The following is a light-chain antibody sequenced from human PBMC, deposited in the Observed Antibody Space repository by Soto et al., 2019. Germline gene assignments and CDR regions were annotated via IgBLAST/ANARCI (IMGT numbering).Light chain of an antibody. J-gene: IGKJ2*01. CDR3: QQYGSSPYT. Sequence: EIVLTQSPGTLSLSPGERATLSCRASQSVSSSYLAWYQQKPGQAPRPLIYGASSRATGIPDRFSGSGSGKDFTLTISRLDPEHFAVYYCQQYGSSPYTFGQGTKLEIK. CDR2: GAS. V-gene: IGKV3-20*01. CDR1: QSVSSSY.